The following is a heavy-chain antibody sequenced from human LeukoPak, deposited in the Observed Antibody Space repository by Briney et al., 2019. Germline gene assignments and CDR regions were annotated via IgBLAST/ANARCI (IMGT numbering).Heavy chain of an antibody. Sequence: GGSLRLSCAASGFTFSSYAMSWVRQAPGKGLEWVSDNSGSGGSTYYADSVKGRFTISRDNSKSTLYLQMNSLRAEDTAVYYCAKDLDDYGDYEYYFDYWGQGTLVTVSS. V-gene: IGHV3-23*01. J-gene: IGHJ4*02. D-gene: IGHD4-17*01. CDR2: NSGSGGST. CDR1: GFTFSSYA. CDR3: AKDLDDYGDYEYYFDY.